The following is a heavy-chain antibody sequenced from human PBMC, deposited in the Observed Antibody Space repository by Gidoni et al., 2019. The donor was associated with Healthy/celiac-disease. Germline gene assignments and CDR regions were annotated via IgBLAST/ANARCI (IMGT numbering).Heavy chain of an antibody. J-gene: IGHJ6*02. V-gene: IGHV1-46*01. Sequence: QVQLVQSGAEVKKPGASVKVSCKASGYTFTSYYMHWVRPAPGQGLEWMGIINPSGGSTSYAQKFQGRVTMTRDTSTSTVYMELSSLRSEDTAVYYCARDLRYKVTTWYYYYGMDVWGQGTTVTVSS. CDR3: ARDLRYKVTTWYYYYGMDV. CDR2: INPSGGST. CDR1: GYTFTSYY. D-gene: IGHD5-12*01.